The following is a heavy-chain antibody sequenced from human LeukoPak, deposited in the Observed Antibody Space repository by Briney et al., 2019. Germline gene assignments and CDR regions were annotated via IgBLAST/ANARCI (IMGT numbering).Heavy chain of an antibody. V-gene: IGHV4-39*01. CDR2: IYYSGST. J-gene: IGHJ4*02. CDR1: GGSISSSSYY. Sequence: SETLSLTCTVSGGSISSSSYYWGWIRQPPGKGLEWIGSIYYSGSTYYNPSLKSRVTISVDTSKNQFSLKLSSVTAADTAVYYCARRYYYGSGSYYPFDYWGQGTLVTVSP. CDR3: ARRYYYGSGSYYPFDY. D-gene: IGHD3-10*01.